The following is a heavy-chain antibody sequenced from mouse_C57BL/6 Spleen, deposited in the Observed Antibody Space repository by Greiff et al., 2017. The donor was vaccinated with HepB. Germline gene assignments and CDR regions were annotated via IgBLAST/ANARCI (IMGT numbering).Heavy chain of an antibody. V-gene: IGHV1-64*01. Sequence: VQLQQPGAELVKPGASVKLSCKASGYTFTSYWMHWVKQRPGQGLEWIGMIHPNSGSTNYNEKFKSKATLTVDKSSSTAYMQLSSLTSEDSAVYYCARLDDYDGGVYFDYWGQGTTLTVSS. CDR1: GYTFTSYW. CDR2: IHPNSGST. D-gene: IGHD2-4*01. CDR3: ARLDDYDGGVYFDY. J-gene: IGHJ2*01.